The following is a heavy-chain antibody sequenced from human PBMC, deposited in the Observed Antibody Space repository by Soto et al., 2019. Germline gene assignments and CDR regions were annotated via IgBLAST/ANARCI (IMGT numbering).Heavy chain of an antibody. CDR2: ISSSSTYI. CDR3: ASQTSGYYYYGMDV. CDR1: GFTSSSYS. Sequence: EVQLVESGGGLVKPGGSLRLSCAASGFTSSSYSMDWVRQAPGKGLEWVSSISSSSTYIHYADSVKGRFTISRDNAKNSLYLQRNSLSAEDPAVYYCASQTSGYYYYGMDVWGQRTTVTVSS. V-gene: IGHV3-21*01. J-gene: IGHJ6*02.